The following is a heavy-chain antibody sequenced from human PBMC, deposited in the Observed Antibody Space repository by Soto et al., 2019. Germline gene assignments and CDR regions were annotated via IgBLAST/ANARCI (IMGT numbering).Heavy chain of an antibody. D-gene: IGHD2-8*02. Sequence: QVQLVQSGAEVKKPGASVKVSCKASGYTFTSYGISWVRQAPGQGLEGMGWISAYNGNTNYAQKLQGRVTMTTDTSKSTANMELRRLRSDDRAVYSCAREILRGMVVSPLYYGMDVWGQGTTVTVSS. J-gene: IGHJ6*02. CDR2: ISAYNGNT. V-gene: IGHV1-18*01. CDR3: AREILRGMVVSPLYYGMDV. CDR1: GYTFTSYG.